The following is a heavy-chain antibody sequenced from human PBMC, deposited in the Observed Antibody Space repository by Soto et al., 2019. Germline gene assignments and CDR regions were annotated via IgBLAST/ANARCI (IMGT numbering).Heavy chain of an antibody. CDR2: ISGSGGST. CDR3: AGCRYYYYYYMDV. V-gene: IGHV3-23*01. J-gene: IGHJ6*03. CDR1: GFTFSNYA. Sequence: GGSLRLSCAASGFTFSNYAMSWVRQAPGKGLEWVSSISGSGGSTYYADSVKGRFTISRDNSKNTLYLQMNSLRAEDTAVYYWAGCRYYYYYYMDVWGKGTTVTVSS.